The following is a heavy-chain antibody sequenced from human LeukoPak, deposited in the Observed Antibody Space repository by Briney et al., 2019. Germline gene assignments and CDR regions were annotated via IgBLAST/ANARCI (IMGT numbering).Heavy chain of an antibody. D-gene: IGHD1-1*01. CDR3: ARDSPGTTASDY. CDR2: ISASGSYI. J-gene: IGHJ4*02. V-gene: IGHV3-21*01. CDR1: GFTFDTYR. Sequence: GSLRLSCAASGFTFDTYRMNWVRQAPGKGLEWVSSISASGSYIYYADSQKGRFTISRDNTKNSLFLQMNSLRAEDTAVYYCARDSPGTTASDYWGQGTLVTVSS.